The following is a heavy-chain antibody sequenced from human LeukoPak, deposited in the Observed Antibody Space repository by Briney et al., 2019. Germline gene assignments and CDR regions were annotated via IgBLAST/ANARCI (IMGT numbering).Heavy chain of an antibody. D-gene: IGHD6-13*01. Sequence: SGGSLRLSCAASGFSFSDYAMSWVRQAPGKGLEWVSAISGSGGTGIYYADSVQGRFTISRDNSKNTLYLQMNSLRVEDTAIYYCARKGQGSNWAAEYFQNWGQGTLVTVSS. V-gene: IGHV3-23*01. CDR1: GFSFSDYA. CDR3: ARKGQGSNWAAEYFQN. J-gene: IGHJ1*01. CDR2: ISGSGGTGI.